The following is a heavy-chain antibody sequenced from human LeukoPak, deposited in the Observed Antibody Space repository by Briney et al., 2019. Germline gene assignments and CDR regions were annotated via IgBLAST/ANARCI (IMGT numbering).Heavy chain of an antibody. J-gene: IGHJ4*02. CDR3: ARRDSSGYSTIVDY. CDR1: GGSISSSSYY. D-gene: IGHD3-22*01. V-gene: IGHV4-39*01. Sequence: KPSETLSLTCTVSGGSISSSSYYWGWIRQPPGKGLEWIGSIYYSGSTYYNPSLKSRVTISVDTSKNQFSLKLSSVTAADTAVYYCARRDSSGYSTIVDYWGQGTLVTVSS. CDR2: IYYSGST.